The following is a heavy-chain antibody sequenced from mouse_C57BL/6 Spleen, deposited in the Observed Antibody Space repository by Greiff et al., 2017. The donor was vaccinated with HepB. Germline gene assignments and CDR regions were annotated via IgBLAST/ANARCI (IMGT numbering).Heavy chain of an antibody. J-gene: IGHJ1*03. V-gene: IGHV1-42*01. D-gene: IGHD2-1*01. CDR2: INPSTGGT. Sequence: EVQLQQSGPELVKPGASVKISCKASGYSFTGYYMNWVKQSPEKSLEWIGEINPSTGGTTYNQKFKAKATLTVDKSSSTAYMQLKSLTSEDSAVYYCARVGNYSYWYFDVWGTGTTVTVSS. CDR1: GYSFTGYY. CDR3: ARVGNYSYWYFDV.